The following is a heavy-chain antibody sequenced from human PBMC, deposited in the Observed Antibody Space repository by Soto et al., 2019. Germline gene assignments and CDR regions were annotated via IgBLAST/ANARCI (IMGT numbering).Heavy chain of an antibody. CDR1: GGTFSSYA. CDR2: IIPTFGTA. D-gene: IGHD2-2*01. J-gene: IGHJ5*02. V-gene: IGHV1-69*13. Sequence: SVKVSCKASGGTFSSYAISWVRQAPGQGLEWMGGIIPTFGTANYAQKFQGRVTITADESTSTAYMELSSLRSEDTAVYYCARGSRVEYQLSFFNWFDPWGQGTLVTVSS. CDR3: ARGSRVEYQLSFFNWFDP.